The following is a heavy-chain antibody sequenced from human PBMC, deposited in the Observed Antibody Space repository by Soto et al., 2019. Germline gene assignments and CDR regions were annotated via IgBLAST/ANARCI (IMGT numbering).Heavy chain of an antibody. J-gene: IGHJ4*02. D-gene: IGHD2-15*01. Sequence: QVQLAQSGAEVKKPGSSVRVSCKASVGTFISYGISWVRQAPGQGLEWMGRIIPIFDTANYAQKFHDRLIITADDSTDIAYMELSSLGSEDTAVSNCARDQGDADGGTYFASWGQGTLATVSS. V-gene: IGHV1-69*15. CDR1: VGTFISYG. CDR2: IIPIFDTA. CDR3: ARDQGDADGGTYFAS.